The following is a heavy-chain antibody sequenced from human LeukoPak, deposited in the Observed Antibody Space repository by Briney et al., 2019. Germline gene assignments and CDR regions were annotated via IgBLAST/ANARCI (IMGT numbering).Heavy chain of an antibody. CDR1: GGSISSGGYY. J-gene: IGHJ5*02. Sequence: SETLSLTCTVSGGSISSGGYYWSWIRQPPGKGLEWIGYIYHSGSTYYNPSLKSRATISVDRSKNQFSLKLSSVTAADTAVYYCARGLGASDWFDPWGQGTLVTVSS. CDR2: IYHSGST. V-gene: IGHV4-30-2*01. D-gene: IGHD1-26*01. CDR3: ARGLGASDWFDP.